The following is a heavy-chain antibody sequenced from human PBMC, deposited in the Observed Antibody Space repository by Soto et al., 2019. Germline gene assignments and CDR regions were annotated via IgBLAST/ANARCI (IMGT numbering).Heavy chain of an antibody. D-gene: IGHD6-13*01. CDR3: ARGHRSSSGYNYGMDV. V-gene: IGHV1-69*06. Sequence: ASVKVSCKASGGTFSSYAISWVRQAPGQGLEWMGGIIPIFGTANYAQKFQGRVTITADKSTSTAYMELGSLRSEDTAVYYCARGHRSSSGYNYGMDVWGQGTTVTVSS. J-gene: IGHJ6*02. CDR1: GGTFSSYA. CDR2: IIPIFGTA.